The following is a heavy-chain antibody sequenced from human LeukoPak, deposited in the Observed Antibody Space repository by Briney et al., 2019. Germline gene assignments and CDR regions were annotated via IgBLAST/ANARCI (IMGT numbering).Heavy chain of an antibody. V-gene: IGHV4-59*01. D-gene: IGHD3-22*01. CDR2: IYYSGST. J-gene: IGHJ6*02. Sequence: SETLSLTCTVSGGSISRYYWSWIRQPPGKGLEWIGYIYYSGSTNYNPSLKSRVTISVDTSKNLFSLQLTSVTAADTAVYYCAREYYYDRSGPQGMDVWGQGTTVTVSS. CDR1: GGSISRYY. CDR3: AREYYYDRSGPQGMDV.